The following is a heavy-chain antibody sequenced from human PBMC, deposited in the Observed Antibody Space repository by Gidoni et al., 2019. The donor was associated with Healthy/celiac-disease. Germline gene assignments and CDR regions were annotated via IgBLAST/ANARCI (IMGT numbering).Heavy chain of an antibody. CDR2: IIPILGIA. V-gene: IGHV1-69*08. CDR3: ARDLGPGRANDYDFWSGYSNWFDP. Sequence: QVQLVQSGAEVKKPGSSVKVSCKASGGTFSSSTISWVRQAPGQGLGWMGRIIPILGIANYAQKFQGRVTITADKSTSTAYMELSSLRSEDTAVYYCARDLGPGRANDYDFWSGYSNWFDPWGQGTLVTVSS. CDR1: GGTFSSST. D-gene: IGHD3-3*01. J-gene: IGHJ5*02.